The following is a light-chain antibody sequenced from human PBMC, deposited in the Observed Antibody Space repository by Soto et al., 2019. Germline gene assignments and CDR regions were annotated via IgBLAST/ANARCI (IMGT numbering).Light chain of an antibody. Sequence: DIQMTQSTSSLSASVGDRVTITCRACQSISRNLNWYQQKPGEAPKLLIYAASSLQSGVPLRFSGSGSGTDFTLTLNSLQPEDFATYYCQQSYSSPYTFGQGTQLEIK. J-gene: IGKJ2*01. CDR3: QQSYSSPYT. CDR2: AAS. CDR1: QSISRN. V-gene: IGKV1-39*01.